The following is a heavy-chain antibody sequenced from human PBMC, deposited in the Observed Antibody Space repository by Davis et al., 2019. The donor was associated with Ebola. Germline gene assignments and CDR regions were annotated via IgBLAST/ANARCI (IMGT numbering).Heavy chain of an antibody. CDR2: ISVRSIT. CDR3: AKVHPPTTVTTGWFDP. V-gene: IGHV3-23*01. D-gene: IGHD4-17*01. J-gene: IGHJ5*02. Sequence: PGRSLRPSCAASGFIFSSYAMSWVRQAPGKGLEWVSSISVRSITYHADSVKGRFTNSRDNSKNTLYLQMNSLRAEDTAVYYCAKVHPPTTVTTGWFDPWGQGTLVTVSS. CDR1: GFIFSSYA.